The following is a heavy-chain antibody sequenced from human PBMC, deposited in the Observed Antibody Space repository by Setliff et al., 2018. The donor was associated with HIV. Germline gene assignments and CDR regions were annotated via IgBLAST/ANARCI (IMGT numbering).Heavy chain of an antibody. CDR3: ARAIRLLSRGSGSHHAFDI. V-gene: IGHV4-30-4*08. D-gene: IGHD3-10*01. CDR1: GGSISSGDYY. Sequence: SETLSLTCTVSGGSISSGDYYWSWIRQPPGKGLEWIGYIYYSGSTYYNPSLKSRVTISVDTSKNQFSLKLSSVTAADTAVYYCARAIRLLSRGSGSHHAFDIWGQGTMVTVSS. CDR2: IYYSGST. J-gene: IGHJ3*02.